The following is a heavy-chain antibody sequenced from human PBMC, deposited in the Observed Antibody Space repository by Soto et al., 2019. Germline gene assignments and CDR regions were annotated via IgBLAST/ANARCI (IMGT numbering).Heavy chain of an antibody. Sequence: PSETLSLTCTVSRGSISSSSYYWGWVRQPPRKGLEWICIIYYTGTTDYTPSLKARVAISVDTSKNQFSLRLRSVTAAGTAVYYCASHHSIYNYYAMDVWGRGTTVTVSS. J-gene: IGHJ6*02. V-gene: IGHV4-39*01. D-gene: IGHD3-10*01. CDR2: IYYTGTT. CDR3: ASHHSIYNYYAMDV. CDR1: RGSISSSSYY.